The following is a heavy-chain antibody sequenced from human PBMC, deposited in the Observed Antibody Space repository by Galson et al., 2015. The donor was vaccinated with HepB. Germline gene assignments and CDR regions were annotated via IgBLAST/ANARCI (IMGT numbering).Heavy chain of an antibody. CDR2: ISSSSSYI. J-gene: IGHJ4*02. Sequence: SLRLSCAASGFTFSSYSMNWVRQAPGKGLEWVSSISSSSSYIYYADSVKGRFTISRDNAKNSLYLQMNSLRAEDTAVYYCARDTGSATGTFDYWGQGTLVTVSS. D-gene: IGHD6-13*01. CDR3: ARDTGSATGTFDY. V-gene: IGHV3-21*01. CDR1: GFTFSSYS.